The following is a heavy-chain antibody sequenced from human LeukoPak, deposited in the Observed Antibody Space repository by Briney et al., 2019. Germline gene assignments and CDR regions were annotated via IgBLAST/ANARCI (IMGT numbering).Heavy chain of an antibody. CDR3: ARAAGSDFWNGHGSLNWFDP. J-gene: IGHJ5*02. D-gene: IGHD3-3*01. CDR2: IELDVDGK. CDR1: SSCLSASC. V-gene: IGHV3-7*01. Sequence: QAGPCVSPSHVRSSSCLSASCTRSVRLAPKNWLESQANIELDVDGKYDVDYVKGRFTSFRDNTKNSLYLQMNSLTVEDTGIYYCARAAGSDFWNGHGSLNWFDPWGQGTAVTVSS.